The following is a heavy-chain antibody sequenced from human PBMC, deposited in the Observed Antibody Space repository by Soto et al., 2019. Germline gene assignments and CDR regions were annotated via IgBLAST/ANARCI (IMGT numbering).Heavy chain of an antibody. CDR3: ARHPGYHDILPGHTTYYFDY. Sequence: PSETLALTCTVCGDCIRSYDDTWIRQTPGKGLEWIGYIYYRGSTDYNPSLKSRVTISLDTPKNQFSLKLSSVTAADTAVYYCARHPGYHDILPGHTTYYFDYWGQALLLTVSS. D-gene: IGHD3-9*01. J-gene: IGHJ4*02. V-gene: IGHV4-59*08. CDR1: GDCIRSYD. CDR2: IYYRGST.